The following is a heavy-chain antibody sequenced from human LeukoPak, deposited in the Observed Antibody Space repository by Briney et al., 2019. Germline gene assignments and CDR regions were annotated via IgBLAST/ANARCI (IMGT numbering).Heavy chain of an antibody. D-gene: IGHD3-3*01. V-gene: IGHV1-69*13. CDR3: ARPVPQYDFWSGYSEYYYYGMDV. CDR2: IIPIFGTA. CDR1: GGTFISYA. J-gene: IGHJ6*02. Sequence: GASVKVSCKASGGTFISYAISWVRQAPGQGLEWMGGIIPIFGTANYAQKFRGRVTITADESTSTAYMELSSLRSEDTAVYYCARPVPQYDFWSGYSEYYYYGMDVWGQGTTVTVSS.